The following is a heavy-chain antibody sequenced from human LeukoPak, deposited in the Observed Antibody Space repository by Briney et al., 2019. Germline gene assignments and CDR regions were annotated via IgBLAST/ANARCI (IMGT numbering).Heavy chain of an antibody. D-gene: IGHD3-10*01. J-gene: IGHJ4*02. CDR1: GFTFDKNA. Sequence: GGSLRLSCSASGFTFDKNAMTWVRQAPGKGLEWVSYISSSGSTIYYADSVKGRFTISRDNAKNSLYLQMNSLRAEDTAVYYCARDLDYYGSGSSDYYFDYWGQGTLVTVSS. V-gene: IGHV3-48*03. CDR3: ARDLDYYGSGSSDYYFDY. CDR2: ISSSGSTI.